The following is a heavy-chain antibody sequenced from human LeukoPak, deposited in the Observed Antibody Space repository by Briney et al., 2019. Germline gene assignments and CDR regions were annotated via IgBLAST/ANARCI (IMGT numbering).Heavy chain of an antibody. V-gene: IGHV1-2*02. Sequence: ASVKVSCKASGYTFTGYYMHWVRQAPGQGLEWMGWINPNSGGTNYAQKFQGRVTVTRDTSISTAYMELSRLRSDDTAVYYCARGAYGSGSYSPFDFDYWGQGTLVTVSS. D-gene: IGHD3-10*01. CDR3: ARGAYGSGSYSPFDFDY. CDR2: INPNSGGT. CDR1: GYTFTGYY. J-gene: IGHJ4*02.